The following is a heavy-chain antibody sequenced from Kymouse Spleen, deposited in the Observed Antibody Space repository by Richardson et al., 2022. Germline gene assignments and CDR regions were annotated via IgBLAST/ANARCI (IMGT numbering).Heavy chain of an antibody. D-gene: IGHD3-10*01. V-gene: IGHV3-30*18. J-gene: IGHJ6*02. CDR2: ISYDGSNK. CDR3: AKKRDYYGSGYGMDV. Sequence: QVQLVESGGGVVQPGRSLRLSCAASGFTFSSYGMHWVRQAPGKGLEWVAVISYDGSNKYYADSVKGRFTISRDNSKNTLYLQMNSLRAEDTAVYYCAKKRDYYGSGYGMDVWGQGTTVTVSS. CDR1: GFTFSSYG.